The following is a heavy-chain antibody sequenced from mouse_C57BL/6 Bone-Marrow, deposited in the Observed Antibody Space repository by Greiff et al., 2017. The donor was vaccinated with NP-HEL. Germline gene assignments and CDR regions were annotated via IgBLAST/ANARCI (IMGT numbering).Heavy chain of an antibody. CDR2: IDPETGGT. CDR1: GYTFTDYE. CDR3: TRGGSNPWFAY. D-gene: IGHD2-5*01. V-gene: IGHV1-15*01. Sequence: VKLMESGAELVRPGASVTLSCKASGYTFTDYEMHWVKQTPVHGLEWIGAIDPETGGTAYNQKFKGKAILTADKSSSTAYMELRSLTSEDSAVYYCTRGGSNPWFAYWGQGTLVTVSA. J-gene: IGHJ3*01.